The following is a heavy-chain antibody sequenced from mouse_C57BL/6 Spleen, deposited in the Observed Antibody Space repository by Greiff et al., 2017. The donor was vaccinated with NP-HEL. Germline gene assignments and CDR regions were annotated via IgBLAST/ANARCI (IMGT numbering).Heavy chain of an antibody. J-gene: IGHJ1*03. CDR2: IYPGSGST. D-gene: IGHD1-1*01. CDR1: GYTFTSYW. Sequence: QVQLQQPGAELVKPGASVKMSCKASGYTFTSYWITWVKQRPGQGLEWIGDIYPGSGSTNYNEKFKSKATLTVDTSSSTAYMQLSSLTSEDSAVYYCARPYGSSPYWYFEVWGTGTTVTVSS. V-gene: IGHV1-55*01. CDR3: ARPYGSSPYWYFEV.